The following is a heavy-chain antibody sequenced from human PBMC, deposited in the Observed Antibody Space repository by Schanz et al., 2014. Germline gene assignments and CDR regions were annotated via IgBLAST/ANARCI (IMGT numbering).Heavy chain of an antibody. D-gene: IGHD3-3*01. Sequence: QLQLQESGPGLVNPSETLSLTCTVSGGSISSIGFYWGWIRQPPGKGLEWIGRMYYSGSTYYNPSLRSRVTISGNPSKNQFSRKLSSVTAAETAVYYCARLSAIFGVVTTYYFDYWGQGTLVTVSS. CDR1: GGSISSIGFY. J-gene: IGHJ4*02. V-gene: IGHV4-39*01. CDR3: ARLSAIFGVVTTYYFDY. CDR2: MYYSGST.